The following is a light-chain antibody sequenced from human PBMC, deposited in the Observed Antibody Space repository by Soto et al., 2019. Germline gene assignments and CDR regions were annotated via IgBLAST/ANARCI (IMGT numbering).Light chain of an antibody. Sequence: QSVLTQPASVSGSPGQSITISCTGTSSDVGGYNYVSWYQQHPGKAPKLLIYEVSNRPSGLSNRFSGSKSGNTASLTISGLQAEDEADYFCSSYTPSSTLVFGTGTKVTVL. CDR3: SSYTPSSTLV. J-gene: IGLJ1*01. CDR1: SSDVGGYNY. CDR2: EVS. V-gene: IGLV2-14*01.